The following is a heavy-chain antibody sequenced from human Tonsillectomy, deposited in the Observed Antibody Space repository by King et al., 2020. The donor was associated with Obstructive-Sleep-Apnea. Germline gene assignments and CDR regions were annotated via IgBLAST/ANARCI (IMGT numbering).Heavy chain of an antibody. D-gene: IGHD3-22*01. CDR3: ARVVYDSSGYSEDY. V-gene: IGHV4-59*01. CDR1: GGSISSYY. CDR2: IYYSGST. Sequence: VPLQESGPGLVKPSETLSLTCTVSGGSISSYYWSWIRQPPGKGLEWIGYIYYSGSTTYNPSLKSRVTISVDTSKNQFSLKLNSVTAADTAVYYCARVVYDSSGYSEDYWGQGTQVTVSS. J-gene: IGHJ4*02.